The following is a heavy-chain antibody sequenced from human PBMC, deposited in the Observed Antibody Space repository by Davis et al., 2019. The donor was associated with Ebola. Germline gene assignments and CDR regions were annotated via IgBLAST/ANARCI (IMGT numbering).Heavy chain of an antibody. V-gene: IGHV1-18*01. CDR2: ISAYNGNT. J-gene: IGHJ3*02. CDR1: GYTFTSYG. Sequence: AASVKVSCKASGYTFTSYGISWVRQAPGQGLEWMGWISAYNGNTNYAQKLQGRVTMTTDTSTSTAYMELRNLRSDDTAVYYCARGLWFGELPDAFDIWGQGTMVTVSS. CDR3: ARGLWFGELPDAFDI. D-gene: IGHD3-10*01.